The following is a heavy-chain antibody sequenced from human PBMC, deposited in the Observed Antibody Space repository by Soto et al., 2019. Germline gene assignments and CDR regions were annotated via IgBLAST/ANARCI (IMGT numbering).Heavy chain of an antibody. V-gene: IGHV3-33*01. CDR1: GFTFSSYG. D-gene: IGHD3-10*01. CDR3: ARDGEYHNWFDP. Sequence: QVQLVESGGGVVQPGRSLRLSCAASGFTFSSYGRHWVRQAPGKGLEWVAVIWYDGSNKYYADSVKGRFTISRDNSKNTLYLQMNSLRAEDMAVYYCARDGEYHNWFDPWGQGTLVTVSS. CDR2: IWYDGSNK. J-gene: IGHJ5*02.